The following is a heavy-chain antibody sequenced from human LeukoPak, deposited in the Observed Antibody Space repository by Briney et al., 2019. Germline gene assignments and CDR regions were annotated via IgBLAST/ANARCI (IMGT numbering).Heavy chain of an antibody. Sequence: PGRSLRLSCAASGFTFSSYAMHWVRQAPGKGLEWVAVISYDGSNKYYADSVKGRFTIARYNSKNTLYLQMNSLRAEDTAVYYCARDLHDFDWFGLADYWGQGTLVTVSS. J-gene: IGHJ4*02. CDR2: ISYDGSNK. CDR3: ARDLHDFDWFGLADY. V-gene: IGHV3-30*04. D-gene: IGHD3-9*01. CDR1: GFTFSSYA.